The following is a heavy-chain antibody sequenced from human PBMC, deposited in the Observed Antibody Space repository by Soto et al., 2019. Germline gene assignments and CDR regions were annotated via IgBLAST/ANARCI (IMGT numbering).Heavy chain of an antibody. CDR3: AKVPSGATPGY. Sequence: PGGSLRLSCAASGFTFSSYGMHWVRQAPGKGLEWVAVISYDGGNKYYADSVKGRFTISRDNSKNTLYLQMNSLRAEDTAVYYCAKVPSGATPGYWGQGTLVTVSS. J-gene: IGHJ4*02. CDR1: GFTFSSYG. CDR2: ISYDGGNK. D-gene: IGHD1-26*01. V-gene: IGHV3-30*18.